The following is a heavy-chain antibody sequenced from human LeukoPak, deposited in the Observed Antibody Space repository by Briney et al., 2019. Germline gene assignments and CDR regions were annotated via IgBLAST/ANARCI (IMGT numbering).Heavy chain of an antibody. J-gene: IGHJ3*02. CDR1: GFTFDHYA. CDR2: ISADGAST. CDR3: ARDGEATDAFDI. Sequence: GGSLRLSCAASGFTFDHYAMHWVRQAPGKGLEWVSLISADGASTYYADSVKGRFTISRDNSKNTLCLQMNSLRAEDTAVYYCARDGEATDAFDIWGQGTMVTVSS. V-gene: IGHV3-43*02. D-gene: IGHD1-26*01.